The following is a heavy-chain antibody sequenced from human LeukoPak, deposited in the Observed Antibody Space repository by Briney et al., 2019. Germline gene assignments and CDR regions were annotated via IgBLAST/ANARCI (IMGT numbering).Heavy chain of an antibody. CDR2: INQDASDK. J-gene: IGHJ4*02. CDR3: ARVAVAGTPSFDY. D-gene: IGHD6-19*01. CDR1: RFSFSHYW. Sequence: GGSLRLSCAASRFSFSHYWMTWVRQAPGKGVEWVANINQDASDKHYADSVKGRFTISRDNAKNSLYLQMNSLRVEDTAVYYCARVAVAGTPSFDYWGQGTLVTVSS. V-gene: IGHV3-7*01.